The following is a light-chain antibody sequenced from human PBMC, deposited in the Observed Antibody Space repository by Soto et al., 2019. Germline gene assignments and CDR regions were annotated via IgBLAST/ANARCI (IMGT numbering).Light chain of an antibody. CDR3: QQSYNSPPIT. CDR1: QSISSW. Sequence: DIRMTQSPSSLSASVGDTVTITCRASQSISSWLAWYQQKPGKAPKLLIYAASTLQSGVPSRFRGSGYGTDFALTISSLTPEDFATYYCQQSYNSPPITFGQGTRLEIK. CDR2: AAS. J-gene: IGKJ5*01. V-gene: IGKV1-39*01.